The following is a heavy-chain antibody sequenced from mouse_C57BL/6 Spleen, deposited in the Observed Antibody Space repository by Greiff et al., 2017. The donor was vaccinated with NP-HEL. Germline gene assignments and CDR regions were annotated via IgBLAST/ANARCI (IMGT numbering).Heavy chain of an antibody. Sequence: VQLQQSGPELVKPGASVKISCKASGYSFTGYYMNWVKQSPEKSLEWIGEINPSTGGTTYNQKFKAKATLTVDKSSSTAYMQLKSLTSEDSAVYYCARFYYGSYAMDYWGQGTSVTVSS. J-gene: IGHJ4*01. CDR2: INPSTGGT. CDR1: GYSFTGYY. CDR3: ARFYYGSYAMDY. V-gene: IGHV1-42*01. D-gene: IGHD1-1*01.